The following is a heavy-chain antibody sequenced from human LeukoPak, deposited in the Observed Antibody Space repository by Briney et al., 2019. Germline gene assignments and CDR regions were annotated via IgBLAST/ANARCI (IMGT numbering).Heavy chain of an antibody. J-gene: IGHJ4*02. D-gene: IGHD4-17*01. CDR1: GFTITSYA. Sequence: PGGSLRLSCAASGFTITSYAMHWVRQAPGKGLEWVAVISYHGSSQYYADSVKGRFTISRDNAKNSLYLQMNSLRAEDTAVYYCARVRSVTGAFDYWGQGTLVTVSS. CDR3: ARVRSVTGAFDY. V-gene: IGHV3-30-3*01. CDR2: ISYHGSSQ.